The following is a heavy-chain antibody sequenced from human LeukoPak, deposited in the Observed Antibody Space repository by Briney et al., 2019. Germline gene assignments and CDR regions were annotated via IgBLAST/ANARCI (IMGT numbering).Heavy chain of an antibody. Sequence: GGSLRLSCAASGFTFSPYSMNWVRQAPGKGLEWVAFIRYDGSNKYYADSVKGRFTISRDNSKNTLYLQMNSLRAEDTAVYYCAKAGGFDPWGQGTLVTVSS. V-gene: IGHV3-30*02. CDR3: AKAGGFDP. CDR1: GFTFSPYS. J-gene: IGHJ5*02. CDR2: IRYDGSNK. D-gene: IGHD3-10*01.